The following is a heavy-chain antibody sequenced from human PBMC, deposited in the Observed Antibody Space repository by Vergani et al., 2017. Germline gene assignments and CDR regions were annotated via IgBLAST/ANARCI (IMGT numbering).Heavy chain of an antibody. CDR1: GGSFSGYY. D-gene: IGHD3-10*01. CDR3: ASSKDIGELWYFDL. CDR2: INHSGST. J-gene: IGHJ2*01. V-gene: IGHV4-34*01. Sequence: QVQLQQWGAGLLKPSETLSLTCAVYGGSFSGYYWSWIRQPPGKGLEWIGEINHSGSTNYNPSLKSRVTISVDTSKYQFSLKLSSVTAADTAVYYCASSKDIGELWYFDLWGRGTLVTVSS.